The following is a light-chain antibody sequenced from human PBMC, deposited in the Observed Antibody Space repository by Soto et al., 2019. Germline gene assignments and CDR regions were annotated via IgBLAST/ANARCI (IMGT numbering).Light chain of an antibody. CDR3: QQRSNWIT. J-gene: IGKJ5*01. CDR1: QSVSSSY. Sequence: ETVMTQSPATLSVSPGERATLSCRTSQSVSSSYLAWYQQKPGQAPRLLIYDASNRATGIPARFSGSGSGTDFTLTISSLEPEDFAVYYCQQRSNWITFGQGTRLEIK. V-gene: IGKV3D-20*02. CDR2: DAS.